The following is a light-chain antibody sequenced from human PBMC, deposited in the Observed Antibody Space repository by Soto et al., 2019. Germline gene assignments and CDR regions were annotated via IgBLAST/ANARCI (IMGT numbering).Light chain of an antibody. CDR1: QSISTW. V-gene: IGKV1-5*01. Sequence: DIQMTQSPSTLSASVGDRVTITCRASQSISTWLAWYQQKPGKAPKLLIYDASSLQSGVPSRLSGSGSGIEFTLTISSLQPDDFATYYCQQYNSFSGTFGQGTKLEIK. J-gene: IGKJ2*02. CDR3: QQYNSFSGT. CDR2: DAS.